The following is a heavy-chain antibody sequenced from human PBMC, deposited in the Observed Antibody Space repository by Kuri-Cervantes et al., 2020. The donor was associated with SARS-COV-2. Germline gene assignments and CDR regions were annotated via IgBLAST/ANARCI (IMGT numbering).Heavy chain of an antibody. CDR2: ISSGSSYI. CDR1: GFSFRNYN. Sequence: ETLSLTCAASGFSFRNYNMNWVRQAPGKGLEWVSAISSGSSYIYYADSMKGRFTMSRDNAKNSVHLQMNSLRAEDTAVYFCARELYPYGLGKYYPDYWGQGTLVTVSS. V-gene: IGHV3-21*01. D-gene: IGHD3-10*01. CDR3: ARELYPYGLGKYYPDY. J-gene: IGHJ4*02.